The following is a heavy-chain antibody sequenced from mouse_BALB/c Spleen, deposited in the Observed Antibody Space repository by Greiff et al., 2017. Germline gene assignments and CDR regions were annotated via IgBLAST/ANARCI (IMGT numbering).Heavy chain of an antibody. Sequence: EVQLQQSGPGLVKPSQSLSLTCTVTGYSITSDYAWNWIRQFPGNKLEWMGYISYSGSTSYNPSLKSRISITRDTSKNQFFLQLNSVTTEDTATYYCARNPYDGYYEGYAMDYWGQGTSVTVSS. D-gene: IGHD2-3*01. CDR3: ARNPYDGYYEGYAMDY. V-gene: IGHV3-2*02. J-gene: IGHJ4*01. CDR1: GYSITSDYA. CDR2: ISYSGST.